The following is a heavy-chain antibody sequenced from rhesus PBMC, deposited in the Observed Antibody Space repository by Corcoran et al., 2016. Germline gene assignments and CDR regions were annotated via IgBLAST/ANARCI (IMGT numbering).Heavy chain of an antibody. CDR1: GFSISTSGTG. J-gene: IGHJ4*01. V-gene: IGHV2-95*01. Sequence: QVTLKESGPALVKPTQTLTLTCTFSGFSISTSGTGVGWIRQPPGKALEWLASIYWNDSKYYSTSLKSRRTISKDTSKNQVVLTMTNMDPVDTATYYCARVSMWVYSGSGSYCDYWGQGVLVTVSS. D-gene: IGHD6-25*01. CDR2: IYWNDSK. CDR3: ARVSMWVYSGSGSYCDY.